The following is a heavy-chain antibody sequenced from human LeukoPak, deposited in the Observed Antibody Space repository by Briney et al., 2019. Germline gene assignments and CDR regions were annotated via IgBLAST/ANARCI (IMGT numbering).Heavy chain of an antibody. CDR2: ISYDGSEK. V-gene: IGHV3-30*03. D-gene: IGHD6-13*01. CDR3: ARGAYSSSWLNFDY. CDR1: GFTFSSCW. J-gene: IGHJ4*02. Sequence: GGSLRLSCAASGFTFSSCWMSWVRQAPGKGLEWVALISYDGSEKYYADSVKGRFTISRDNSKNTLYLQMNSLRAADTAVYYCARGAYSSSWLNFDYWGQGTLVTVSS.